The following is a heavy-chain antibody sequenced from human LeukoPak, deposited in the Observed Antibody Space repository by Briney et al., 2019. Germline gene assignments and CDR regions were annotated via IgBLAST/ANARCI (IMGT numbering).Heavy chain of an antibody. V-gene: IGHV1-69*06. D-gene: IGHD3-10*01. J-gene: IGHJ4*02. CDR1: GGTFSSYA. CDR3: ARVRGDYYGSGSYFN. Sequence: GASVKVSCKASGGTFSSYAISWVRQAPGQGLEWMGGIIPIFGTANYAQKFRGRVTITADKSTRTAYMELSSLRSEDTAVYYCARVRGDYYGSGSYFNWGQGTLVTVSS. CDR2: IIPIFGTA.